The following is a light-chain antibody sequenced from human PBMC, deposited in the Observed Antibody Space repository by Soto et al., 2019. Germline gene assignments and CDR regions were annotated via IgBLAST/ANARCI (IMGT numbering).Light chain of an antibody. CDR3: QQRSNWQGAT. J-gene: IGKJ4*01. CDR1: QSVSSSY. V-gene: IGKV3D-20*02. CDR2: DAS. Sequence: PGERVTLSCRASQSVSSSYLAWYQQKPGQAPRLLIYDASNRATGIPARFSGSGSGTDFTLTISSLEPEDFAVYYCQQRSNWQGATFGRGTKVDIK.